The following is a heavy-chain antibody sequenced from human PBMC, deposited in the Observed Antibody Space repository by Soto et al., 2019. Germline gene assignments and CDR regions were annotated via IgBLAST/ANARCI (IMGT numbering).Heavy chain of an antibody. D-gene: IGHD3-22*01. J-gene: IGHJ4*02. CDR1: GGSISSSSYY. Sequence: ASETLSLTYTVSGGSISSSSYYRGWIRQTPGKGLEWIGSIYYSGSTCYNPSLKSRVTISVDTSKNQFSLKLSSVTAADTAVYYCARQNGWSMIVVVITTPFDYWGQGTLVTVSS. CDR3: ARQNGWSMIVVVITTPFDY. V-gene: IGHV4-39*01. CDR2: IYYSGST.